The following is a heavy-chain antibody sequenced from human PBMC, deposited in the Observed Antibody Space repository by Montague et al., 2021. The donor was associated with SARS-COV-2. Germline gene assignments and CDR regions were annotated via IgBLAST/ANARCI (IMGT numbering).Heavy chain of an antibody. D-gene: IGHD1-26*01. V-gene: IGHV4-59*01. CDR1: GGSLSNFH. CDR2: IHYSGST. CDR3: ARVAELDGFSGYYYGLDV. Sequence: SETLSLTCSVSGGSLSNFHWSWIRQPPGKGLEYIGYIHYSGSTNFSPSLNSRVSISLDTSKNQFSLNLRSVTTADTAVYYCARVAELDGFSGYYYGLDVWGQGTTVTVSS. J-gene: IGHJ6*02.